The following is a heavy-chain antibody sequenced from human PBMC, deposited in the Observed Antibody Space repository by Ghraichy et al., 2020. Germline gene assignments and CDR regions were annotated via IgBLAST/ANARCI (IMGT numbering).Heavy chain of an antibody. CDR2: TYYRSKWYN. Sequence: SQTLSLTCAISGDSVSGNSAVWNWIRQSPSRGLEWLGRTYYRSKWYNDYAVSVKSRITISPDTSKNQVSLQLNSVTPEDTAVYYCARSAVQGGLFDCWGQGSLVTVSS. J-gene: IGHJ4*02. D-gene: IGHD3-10*01. V-gene: IGHV6-1*01. CDR3: ARSAVQGGLFDC. CDR1: GDSVSGNSAV.